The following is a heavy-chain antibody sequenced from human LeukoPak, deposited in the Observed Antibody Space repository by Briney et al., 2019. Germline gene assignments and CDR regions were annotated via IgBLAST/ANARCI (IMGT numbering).Heavy chain of an antibody. Sequence: ASVKVSCTASGYTFTGYYMHWVRQAPGQGLEWMGWINPNSGGTNYTQKFQGRVTVTRDTSISTAYMELSRLRSDDTAVYYCARGGVDTAMVYPFDFDYWGQGTLVTVSS. D-gene: IGHD5-18*01. V-gene: IGHV1-2*02. CDR2: INPNSGGT. J-gene: IGHJ4*02. CDR1: GYTFTGYY. CDR3: ARGGVDTAMVYPFDFDY.